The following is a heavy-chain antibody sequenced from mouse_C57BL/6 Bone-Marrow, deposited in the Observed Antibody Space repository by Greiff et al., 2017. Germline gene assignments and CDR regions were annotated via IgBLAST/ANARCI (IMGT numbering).Heavy chain of an antibody. CDR1: GYTFTSYD. V-gene: IGHV1-85*01. Sequence: VQLQQSGPELVKPGASVKLSCKASGYTFTSYDINGVKQRPGQGLEWIGWIYPRDGSTKYNEKCKGKGTLTVDTSSSTAYMELHSLTSEDSAVYFCARDYGSSYWYFDVWGTGTTVTVSS. CDR3: ARDYGSSYWYFDV. J-gene: IGHJ1*03. CDR2: IYPRDGST. D-gene: IGHD1-1*01.